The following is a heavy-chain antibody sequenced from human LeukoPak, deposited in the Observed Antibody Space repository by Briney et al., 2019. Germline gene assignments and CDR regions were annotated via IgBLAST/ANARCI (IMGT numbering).Heavy chain of an antibody. CDR2: MNPNSGDT. J-gene: IGHJ4*02. V-gene: IGHV1-2*02. CDR3: ARGRYGLLSGYDY. CDR1: GYIFTGYY. Sequence: ASVNVSCKASGYIFTGYYVHWVRQAPGQGLEWMGWMNPNSGDTNYAQKFRGRVTMTRDTSITTAYVELSSLTSDDAAVYYCARGRYGLLSGYDYWGQGAMVTVSS. D-gene: IGHD3-22*01.